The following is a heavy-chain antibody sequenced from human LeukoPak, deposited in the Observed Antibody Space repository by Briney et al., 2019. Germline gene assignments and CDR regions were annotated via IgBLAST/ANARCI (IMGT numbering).Heavy chain of an antibody. J-gene: IGHJ5*02. V-gene: IGHV1-2*02. Sequence: ASVKVSCKASGYTFTGYYVNWVRQAPGQGLEWMGWIHPSSGGTFYAQKFQGRVTMTRDTSITTAYMELNRLTYDDTAMYYCARTPLKAASSPGNWFDPWGQGTLLTVSS. D-gene: IGHD2-15*01. CDR3: ARTPLKAASSPGNWFDP. CDR2: IHPSSGGT. CDR1: GYTFTGYY.